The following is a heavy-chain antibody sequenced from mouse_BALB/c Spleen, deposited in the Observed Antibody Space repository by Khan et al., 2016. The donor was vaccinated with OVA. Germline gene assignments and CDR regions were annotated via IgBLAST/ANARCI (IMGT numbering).Heavy chain of an antibody. Sequence: EVQLQESGPSLVKPSQTLSLTCSVTGDSITSGYWCWIRKFPGQKLEYMGYILYSGSTNYNPSHKSRISITRHTSQNQYYLQLISVTTEDTATYCCARSTYRYAFAYWGQGTLVTVSA. V-gene: IGHV3-8*02. CDR3: ARSTYRYAFAY. CDR2: ILYSGST. J-gene: IGHJ3*01. CDR1: GDSITSGY. D-gene: IGHD2-14*01.